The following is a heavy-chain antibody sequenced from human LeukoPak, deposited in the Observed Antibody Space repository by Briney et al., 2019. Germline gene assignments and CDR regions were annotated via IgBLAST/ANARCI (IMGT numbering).Heavy chain of an antibody. CDR2: ISSSGSGDNT. CDR1: GVTLSTCA. CDR3: AKDRTVGASYWYFDL. D-gene: IGHD1-26*01. J-gene: IGHJ2*01. Sequence: GGSLRLSCAASGVTLSTCAMSWARQAPGKGLEWVSGISSSGSGDNTYYADSVKGRFTISRDSSKNTLFLHMNTLRAEDTAIYYCAKDRTVGASYWYFDLWGRGTLVTVSS. V-gene: IGHV3-23*01.